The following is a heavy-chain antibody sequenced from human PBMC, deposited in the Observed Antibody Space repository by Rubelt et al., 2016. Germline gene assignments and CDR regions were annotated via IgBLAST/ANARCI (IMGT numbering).Heavy chain of an antibody. CDR3: ATLPKSTVTTSD. D-gene: IGHD4-17*01. Sequence: QLQLQESGPGLVKPSETLSLTCTVSGGSFNNGGYFWGWIRQPPGKGLEWIGSLHYSGSTYYNPSLNSRLTKIVHTSKNQFSRRVSFVTAEDTAVYYCATLPKSTVTTSDWGQGTLSPSPQ. CDR1: GGSFNNGGYF. V-gene: IGHV4-39*01. CDR2: LHYSGST. J-gene: IGHJ4*02.